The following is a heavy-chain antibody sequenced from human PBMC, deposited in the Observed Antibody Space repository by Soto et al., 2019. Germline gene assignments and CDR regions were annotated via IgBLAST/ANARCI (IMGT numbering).Heavy chain of an antibody. CDR1: GGTFSSYT. J-gene: IGHJ5*02. CDR2: IIPILGIA. V-gene: IGHV1-69*02. D-gene: IGHD6-6*01. CDR3: ERQSRAYSSSPIGWCDP. Sequence: SVKVSCKASGGTFSSYTISWVRQAPGQGLEWMGRIIPILGIANYAQKFQGRVTITADKSTSTAYMELSSLRSEDTAVYYCERQSRAYSSSPIGWCDPWGQGTLVTVSS.